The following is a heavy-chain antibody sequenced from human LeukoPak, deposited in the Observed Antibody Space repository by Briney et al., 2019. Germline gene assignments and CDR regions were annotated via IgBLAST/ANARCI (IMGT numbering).Heavy chain of an antibody. CDR1: GYTFTSYG. D-gene: IGHD3-22*01. J-gene: IGHJ4*02. V-gene: IGHV1-18*01. Sequence: ASVKVSCKASGYTFTSYGISWVRQAPGQGLEWMGWISAYNGNTNYAQKLQGRVTMTTDTSTSTAYMELRSLRSDDTAVYYCARDLAEGYYDSSVPDYFDYWGQGTLVTVSS. CDR2: ISAYNGNT. CDR3: ARDLAEGYYDSSVPDYFDY.